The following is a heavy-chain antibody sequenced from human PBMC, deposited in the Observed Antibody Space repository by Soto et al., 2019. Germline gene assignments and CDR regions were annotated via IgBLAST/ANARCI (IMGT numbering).Heavy chain of an antibody. D-gene: IGHD3-3*01. CDR1: GSSFKSGSYS. V-gene: IGHV4-61*01. Sequence: QVHLQESGPGLVKPSETLSLTCTGSGSSFKSGSYSWSWLRQPPGQGLEWIGYVYHTGRTSYNPSLKSRVSISMDTYKNQFSLNLDSVTAADTAVYFCARDFAYFDSWGQGTLVTVSS. J-gene: IGHJ4*02. CDR2: VYHTGRT. CDR3: ARDFAYFDS.